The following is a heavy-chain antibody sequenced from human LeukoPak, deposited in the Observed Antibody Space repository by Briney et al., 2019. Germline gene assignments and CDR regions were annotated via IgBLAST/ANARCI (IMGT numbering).Heavy chain of an antibody. Sequence: GGSLRLSCAASGFTFSDYWMHWVRQAPGKGLEWVANIKQDGSAKYYVDSVKGRFTISRDNAKNSLYLQMNSLRAEDTAVYYCARDHCTNCELRPWGQGTLVTVSS. D-gene: IGHD2-8*01. CDR1: GFTFSDYW. J-gene: IGHJ4*02. V-gene: IGHV3-7*01. CDR2: IKQDGSAK. CDR3: ARDHCTNCELRP.